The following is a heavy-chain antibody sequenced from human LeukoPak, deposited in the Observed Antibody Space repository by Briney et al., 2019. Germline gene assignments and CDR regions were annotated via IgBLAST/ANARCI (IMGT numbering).Heavy chain of an antibody. CDR2: IYYSGST. D-gene: IGHD1-26*01. Sequence: SETLSLTCTVSGGSISSYYWSWIRQPPGKGLEWIGYIYYSGSTNYNPSLKSRVTISVDTSKNQFSLKLSSVTAADTAVYYCAREAQIVGATNAFDIWGQGAMVTVSS. J-gene: IGHJ3*02. V-gene: IGHV4-59*01. CDR3: AREAQIVGATNAFDI. CDR1: GGSISSYY.